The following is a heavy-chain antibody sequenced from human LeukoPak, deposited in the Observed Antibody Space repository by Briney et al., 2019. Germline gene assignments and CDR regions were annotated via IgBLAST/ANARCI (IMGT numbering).Heavy chain of an antibody. Sequence: GGSLRLSCAASGFTFSDAWMSWVRQAPGKGLEWVGHIKSKTAGGTTDYAAPVKGRFTISRDDSKNTLYLQMNSLKAEDTAVYYCATEYYGSYNYWGQGTLVTVSS. J-gene: IGHJ4*02. V-gene: IGHV3-15*01. CDR3: ATEYYGSYNY. CDR1: GFTFSDAW. D-gene: IGHD1-26*01. CDR2: IKSKTAGGTT.